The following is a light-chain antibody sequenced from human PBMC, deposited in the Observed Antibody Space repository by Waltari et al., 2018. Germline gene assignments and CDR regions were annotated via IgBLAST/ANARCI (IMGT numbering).Light chain of an antibody. V-gene: IGLV3-27*01. CDR2: KDP. J-gene: IGLJ2*01. Sequence: SYELTQPSSVSVSPGQTARITCSGDLLAKKYARWFQQKPGQAPVLVIYKDPAWRSGLHGRSSGSSSGTTVTLTISGAQVDDEADYYCYSVADENVVFGGGTKLTVL. CDR3: YSVADENVV. CDR1: LLAKKY.